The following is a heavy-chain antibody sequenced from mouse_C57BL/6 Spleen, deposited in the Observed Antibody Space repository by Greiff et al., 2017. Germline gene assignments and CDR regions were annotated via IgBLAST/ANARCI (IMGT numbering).Heavy chain of an antibody. CDR2: ISSGGSYT. CDR1: GFTFSSYG. Sequence: EVQLVESGGDLVKPGGSLKLSCAASGFTFSSYGMSWVRQTPDKRLEWVATISSGGSYTYYPDSVKGRFTISRDNAKNTLYLQMSSLKSEDTAMYYCARRNDGYLGIAYGGQGTLVTVSA. J-gene: IGHJ3*01. V-gene: IGHV5-6*01. D-gene: IGHD2-3*01. CDR3: ARRNDGYLGIAY.